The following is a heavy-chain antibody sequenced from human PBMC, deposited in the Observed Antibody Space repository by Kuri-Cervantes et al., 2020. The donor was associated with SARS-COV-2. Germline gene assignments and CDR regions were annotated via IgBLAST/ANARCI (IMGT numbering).Heavy chain of an antibody. J-gene: IGHJ4*02. D-gene: IGHD2-21*01. CDR2: ISHDGKNK. V-gene: IGHV3-30*18. CDR3: AKDRVGVQDF. Sequence: LSLTCAASGFNFSRTDMHWVRQAPGKGLEWVAVISHDGKNKKCTASGKGRFTISRDNSQNTLYLHMKSLRSEDTAMYYCAKDRVGVQDFWGQGTLVTVSS. CDR1: GFNFSRTD.